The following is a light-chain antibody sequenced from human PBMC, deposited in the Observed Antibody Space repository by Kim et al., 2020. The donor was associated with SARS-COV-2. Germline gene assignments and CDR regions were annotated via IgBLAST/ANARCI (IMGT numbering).Light chain of an antibody. CDR1: QTITKC. V-gene: IGKV1-5*03. J-gene: IGKJ2*02. Sequence: DIQMTQSPSTLSASVGDRVTITCRASQTITKCLDWFQQKPGKAPELLIYQVSLLKSGVPSRFSGSGSGTQFALTISSLQPDDFATYYCQQYTDYSCTFGQGTKLEI. CDR2: QVS. CDR3: QQYTDYSCT.